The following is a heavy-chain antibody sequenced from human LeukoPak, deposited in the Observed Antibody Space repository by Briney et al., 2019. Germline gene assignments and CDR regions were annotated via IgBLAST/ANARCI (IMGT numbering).Heavy chain of an antibody. Sequence: NPSETLSLTCTVSGDSVSSYFWSWIWQPPGKGLEWIGHIYYSGSTNYNPSLKSRVTISVDTSKNQFSLKLYSVTAADTAVYYCARRGSSWSTIDYWGQGTLVTVSS. D-gene: IGHD6-13*01. J-gene: IGHJ4*02. CDR1: GDSVSSYF. CDR2: IYYSGST. CDR3: ARRGSSWSTIDY. V-gene: IGHV4-59*08.